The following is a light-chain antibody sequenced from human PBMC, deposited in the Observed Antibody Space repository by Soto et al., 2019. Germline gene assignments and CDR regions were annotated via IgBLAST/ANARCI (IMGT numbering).Light chain of an antibody. V-gene: IGKV2-30*01. J-gene: IGKJ1*01. CDR2: KVS. CDR3: IAEWT. Sequence: DVVMTQSPLSLPVTLGQPASISCRSSQSLVYSDGNTYLNWFQQRPGQSPRRLIYKVSNRDSGVPDRFSGSGSGTDFTLKISRVEAEDVGVYYCIAEWTFGQGTKVEIK. CDR1: QSLVYSDGNTY.